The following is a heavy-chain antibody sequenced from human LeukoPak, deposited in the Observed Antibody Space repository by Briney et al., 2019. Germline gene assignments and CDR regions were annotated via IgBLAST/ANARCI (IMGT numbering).Heavy chain of an antibody. CDR1: GGPISSYY. D-gene: IGHD4-17*01. J-gene: IGHJ4*02. CDR3: ARAGPPTGIDY. V-gene: IGHV4-59*01. Sequence: SETLSLTCTVSGGPISSYYWSWIRQPPGKGLEWIGYIYYSGSTNHNPSLKSRVTISVDTSKNQFSLKLSSVTAADTAVYYCARAGPPTGIDYWGQGTLVTVSS. CDR2: IYYSGST.